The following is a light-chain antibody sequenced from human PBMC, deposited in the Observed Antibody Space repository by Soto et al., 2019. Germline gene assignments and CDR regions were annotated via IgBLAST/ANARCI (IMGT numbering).Light chain of an antibody. Sequence: EIVLTQSPGTLSLSPGERATLSCRASQSVISNYLAWYKQKRGQAPRLLIYGASSRATGIPTRFSGSGSGTDFTLTLSRLEPEDCAVYYCQQYETSPRTFGQGPKVE. CDR1: QSVISNY. V-gene: IGKV3-20*01. CDR2: GAS. J-gene: IGKJ1*01. CDR3: QQYETSPRT.